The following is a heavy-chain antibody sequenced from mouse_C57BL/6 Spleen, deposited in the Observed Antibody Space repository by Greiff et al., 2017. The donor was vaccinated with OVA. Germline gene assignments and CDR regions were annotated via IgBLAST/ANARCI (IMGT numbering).Heavy chain of an antibody. D-gene: IGHD4-1*01. CDR3: ARWVLGLDY. CDR1: GYTFTSYW. CDR2: IDPSDSYT. V-gene: IGHV1-69*01. J-gene: IGHJ2*01. Sequence: QVQLQQPGAELVMPGASVKLSCKASGYTFTSYWMHWVKQRPGQGLEWIGEIDPSDSYTNYNQKFKGKSTLTVDKSSSTAYMQLSSLTSEDSAVYYCARWVLGLDYWGQGTTLTVSS.